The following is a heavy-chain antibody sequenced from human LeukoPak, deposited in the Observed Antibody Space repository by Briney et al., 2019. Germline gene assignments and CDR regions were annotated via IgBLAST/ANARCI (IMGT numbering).Heavy chain of an antibody. CDR2: INHSGST. V-gene: IGHV4-34*09. CDR1: GGSFSGYY. D-gene: IGHD3-10*01. Sequence: PSETLSLTCAVYGGSFSGYYWSWIRQPPGKGLEWIGEINHSGSTNYNPSLKSRVTISVDTSKNQFSLKLSSVTAADTAVYYCASAPGREYYYYMDVWGKGTTVTVSS. CDR3: ASAPGREYYYYMDV. J-gene: IGHJ6*03.